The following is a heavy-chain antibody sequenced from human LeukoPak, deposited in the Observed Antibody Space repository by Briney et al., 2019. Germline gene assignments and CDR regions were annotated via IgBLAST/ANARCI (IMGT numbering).Heavy chain of an antibody. J-gene: IGHJ4*02. CDR3: AKGGRRITIFGVVPESKNHFDY. D-gene: IGHD3-3*01. CDR1: GFTFSIYA. V-gene: IGHV3-23*01. CDR2: ISGSGVST. Sequence: GGSLRLSCAASGFTFSIYAMSWVRQAPGKGLEWVSAISGSGVSTYYADSVKGRFTISRDNSKNTLYLQMNSLRAEDTAVYYCAKGGRRITIFGVVPESKNHFDYWGQGTLVTVSS.